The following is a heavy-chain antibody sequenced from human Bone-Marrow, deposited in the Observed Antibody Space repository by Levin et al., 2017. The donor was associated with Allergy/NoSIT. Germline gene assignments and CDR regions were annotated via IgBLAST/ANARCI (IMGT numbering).Heavy chain of an antibody. CDR3: AREKVLWRAFDY. CDR1: GGSFSGYY. D-gene: IGHD3-3*01. V-gene: IGHV4-34*01. J-gene: IGHJ4*02. CDR2: IYHSGST. Sequence: SQTLSLTCAVYGGSFSGYYWSWIRLPPGKGLEWIGEIYHSGSTNYNPSFKSRVTISIDTSKNQFSLRLRSVTAADTAEYYCAREKVLWRAFDYWGQGTLVTVSS.